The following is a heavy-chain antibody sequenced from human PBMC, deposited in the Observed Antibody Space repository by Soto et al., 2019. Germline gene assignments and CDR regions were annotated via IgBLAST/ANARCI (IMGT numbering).Heavy chain of an antibody. J-gene: IGHJ4*02. CDR3: ARYCSSSSCYGVFDY. CDR2: IHHSGST. D-gene: IGHD2-2*01. Sequence: SETLSLTCAVYGGSFSGYYWSWIRQPPGKGLELIGEIHHSGSTNYNPSLKSRVTISEDTSKNQFSLMLRSVTDADTAVYYCARYCSSSSCYGVFDYWGQGTLVTVSS. V-gene: IGHV4-34*01. CDR1: GGSFSGYY.